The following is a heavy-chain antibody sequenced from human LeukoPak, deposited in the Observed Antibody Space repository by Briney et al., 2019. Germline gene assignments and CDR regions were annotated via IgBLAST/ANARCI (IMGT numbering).Heavy chain of an antibody. D-gene: IGHD4-17*01. CDR1: GFSLSTYA. CDR3: AKDRADNGDRLRFDP. CDR2: TSGAGGRT. J-gene: IGHJ5*02. V-gene: IGHV3-23*01. Sequence: GGSLRLSCAASGFSLSTYAMSWVRQAPGKGPEWVSATSGAGGRTYYADSVKGRFTISRDNPKNTLYLQMDSLRAEDTAVYYCAKDRADNGDRLRFDPWGQGTLVTVSS.